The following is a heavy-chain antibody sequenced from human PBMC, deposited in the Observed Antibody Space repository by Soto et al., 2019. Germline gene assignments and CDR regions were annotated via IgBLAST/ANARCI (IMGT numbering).Heavy chain of an antibody. CDR1: GGSISSGGYY. CDR3: AASCVACGGFNYYGMDV. D-gene: IGHD2-21*01. CDR2: IYYSGTT. J-gene: IGHJ6*02. Sequence: SETLSLTCTVSGGSISSGGYYWYWIRRHPGKGLEWIGYIYYSGTTYYNPSLKSRVTISVDTSKNQFSLKLSSVTAADTAVYYCAASCVACGGFNYYGMDVWGQGTTVT. V-gene: IGHV4-31*03.